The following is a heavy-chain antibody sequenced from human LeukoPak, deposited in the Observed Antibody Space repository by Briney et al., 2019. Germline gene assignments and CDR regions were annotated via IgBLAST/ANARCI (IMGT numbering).Heavy chain of an antibody. CDR1: GFTFSSYE. Sequence: GGSLRLSCAASGFTFSSYEMNWVRQAPGKGLEWVSYISSSGGTIYYADSVKGRFTISRDNAKNSLYLQMNSLEADDTAVYYCARDRQWFDHWGQGTLVTVSS. CDR2: ISSSGGTI. V-gene: IGHV3-48*03. CDR3: ARDRQWFDH. J-gene: IGHJ5*02.